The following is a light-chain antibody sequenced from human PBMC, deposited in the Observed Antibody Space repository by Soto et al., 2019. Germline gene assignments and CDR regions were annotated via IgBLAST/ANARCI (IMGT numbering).Light chain of an antibody. CDR2: GAA. J-gene: IGKJ4*01. V-gene: IGKV3-20*01. CDR3: QQYGRSPLA. CDR1: QSVSSSY. Sequence: EIVLTQSPGTLSLSPGERATLSCRASQSVSSSYLAWYQQKPGQAPRLLIYGAASRATGIPDRFSGSGSGTDFTLTISRLEPEDSAVYYWQQYGRSPLAFGGGTKVDIK.